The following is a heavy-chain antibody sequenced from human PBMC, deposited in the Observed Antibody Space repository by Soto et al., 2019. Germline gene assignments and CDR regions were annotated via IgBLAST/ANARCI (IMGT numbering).Heavy chain of an antibody. CDR3: ARSGGLDRDFNY. V-gene: IGHV1-69*12. D-gene: IGHD2-15*01. CDR1: VGTFSSDS. Sequence: QVQLVQSGAEVKKPGSSVKVSCKASVGTFSSDSFSWVRQAPGQGLEWMGGIIPMFDTPIYAQKFQDRVTITADESTSTAYMQLSSLRSGDTAVYYWARSGGLDRDFNYWGQGSLVTVSS. J-gene: IGHJ4*02. CDR2: IIPMFDTP.